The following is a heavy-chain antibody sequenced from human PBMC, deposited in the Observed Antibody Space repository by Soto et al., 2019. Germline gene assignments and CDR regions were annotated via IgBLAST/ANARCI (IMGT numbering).Heavy chain of an antibody. J-gene: IGHJ4*02. CDR3: ERPLKPRIAANLGY. V-gene: IGHV1-8*01. CDR2: MNPNSGNT. D-gene: IGHD6-13*01. CDR1: GYTFTSYD. Sequence: GASVKVSCKASGYTFTSYDINWVRQATGQGLEWMGWMNPNSGNTGYAQKFQGRVTMTRNTSISTAYMELSSLRSEDTAVYYCERPLKPRIAANLGYWGQGTLVTVSS.